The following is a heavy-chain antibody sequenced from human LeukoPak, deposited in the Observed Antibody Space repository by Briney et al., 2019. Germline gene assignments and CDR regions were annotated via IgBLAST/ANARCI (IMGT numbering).Heavy chain of an antibody. CDR2: ISAYNGNT. D-gene: IGHD2-2*01. Sequence: GASVKVSCKASGYTFTSYGISWVRQAPGQGLEWMGWISAYNGNTNYAQKRQGRVTMTTDTSTSTAYMELRSLRSDDTAVYYCARDRSSNRYCSSTSCYQDDAFDIWGQGTMVTVSS. V-gene: IGHV1-18*01. CDR1: GYTFTSYG. CDR3: ARDRSSNRYCSSTSCYQDDAFDI. J-gene: IGHJ3*02.